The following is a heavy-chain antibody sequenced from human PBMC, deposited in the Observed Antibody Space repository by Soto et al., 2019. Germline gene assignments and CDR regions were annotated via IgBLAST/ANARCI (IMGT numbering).Heavy chain of an antibody. V-gene: IGHV3-48*02. CDR1: GFTFSRYT. CDR2: MSSTGSTI. Sequence: LRLSCAASGFTFSRYTMNWVRQAPGKGLEWVSCMSSTGSTIYYADSVKGRFTISRDNAKNSLYLQMNSLRDEDTAVYYCARATSSWDSPFDYWGQGTLVTVSS. D-gene: IGHD6-13*01. J-gene: IGHJ4*02. CDR3: ARATSSWDSPFDY.